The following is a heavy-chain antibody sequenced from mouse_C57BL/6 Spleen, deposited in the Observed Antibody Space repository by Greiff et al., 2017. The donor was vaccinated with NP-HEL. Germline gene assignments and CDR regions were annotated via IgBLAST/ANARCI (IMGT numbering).Heavy chain of an antibody. J-gene: IGHJ4*01. D-gene: IGHD2-4*01. CDR1: GYAFTNYL. Sequence: QVQLQQSGAELVRPGTSVKVSCKASGYAFTNYLIERVKQRPGQGLEWIGVINPGSGGPNYNEKFKGQATLTADKPSSTAYMQLSSLTSEDSAVYFCARRNYYDYDVRGDYYAMDYWGQGTSVTVSS. CDR2: INPGSGGP. CDR3: ARRNYYDYDVRGDYYAMDY. V-gene: IGHV1-54*01.